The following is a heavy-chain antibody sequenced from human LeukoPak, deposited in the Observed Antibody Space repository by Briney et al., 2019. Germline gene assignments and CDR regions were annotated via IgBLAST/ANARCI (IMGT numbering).Heavy chain of an antibody. CDR1: GFTFSSFG. V-gene: IGHV3-23*01. D-gene: IGHD1-26*01. CDR2: ISGNGRST. Sequence: GGTLRLSCAASGFTFSSFGMSWVRQGPGKGLEWVSGISGNGRSTYYADSVKGRFTISRDNSRNTLYLQMNSLRAEDTALYYCAARSGISPYYIDYWGQGTLVTVSS. CDR3: AARSGISPYYIDY. J-gene: IGHJ4*02.